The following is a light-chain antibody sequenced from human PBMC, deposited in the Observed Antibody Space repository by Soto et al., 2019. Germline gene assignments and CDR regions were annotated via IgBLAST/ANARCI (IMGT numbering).Light chain of an antibody. CDR2: DAS. J-gene: IGKJ1*01. Sequence: DLPMTQSPSTLSASVGDRVTITCRASQSLSSWLAWYQQKPGKAPKVLIYDASSLESGVPSRFSGSGFGTEFTLTISSLQPDDFATYYCQQYNSYSPWTFGQGTKVEIK. CDR1: QSLSSW. V-gene: IGKV1-5*01. CDR3: QQYNSYSPWT.